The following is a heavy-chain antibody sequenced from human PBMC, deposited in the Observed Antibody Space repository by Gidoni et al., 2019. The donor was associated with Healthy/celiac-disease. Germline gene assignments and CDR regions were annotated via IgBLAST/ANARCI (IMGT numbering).Heavy chain of an antibody. CDR2: ISAYNGNT. Sequence: QVQLEQSGAEVQKPGASVKVSCKASGYTFTSYGISWVRQAPGQGLEWMGWISAYNGNTNYDQQLQGRVTITTDTSTSTAYMELRSLRSDDTAVYYGASSGSDGDPFYIWGQGTMVTVSS. CDR3: ASSGSDGDPFYI. J-gene: IGHJ3*02. CDR1: GYTFTSYG. V-gene: IGHV1-18*01.